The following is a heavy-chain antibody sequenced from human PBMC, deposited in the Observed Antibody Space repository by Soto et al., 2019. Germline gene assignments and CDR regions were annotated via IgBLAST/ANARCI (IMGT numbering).Heavy chain of an antibody. CDR2: INPSGGST. Sequence: ASVKVSCKASGYTFTSYYMHWVRQAPGQGLEWMGIINPSGGSTSYAQKFQGRVTMTRDTSTSTVYMELSSLRSEDTAVYYCARAGNLWGYDSRVRAFDIWGQGTMVT. J-gene: IGHJ3*02. V-gene: IGHV1-46*01. CDR3: ARAGNLWGYDSRVRAFDI. D-gene: IGHD3-22*01. CDR1: GYTFTSYY.